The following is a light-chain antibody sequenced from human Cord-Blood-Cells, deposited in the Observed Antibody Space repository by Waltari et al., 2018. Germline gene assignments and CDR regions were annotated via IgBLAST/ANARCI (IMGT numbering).Light chain of an antibody. CDR1: QSIISY. J-gene: IGKJ2*03. V-gene: IGKV1-39*01. CDR2: AAS. CDR3: QQSYSTPYS. Sequence: DIQMTQSPSALSASVGDRVTITCRARQSIISYVNWYQQKPGKAPKLLSYAASSLQSGVPSRFRGSGSGTDFTLTISSLQPEDFATDYCQQSYSTPYSFGQETKLKMK.